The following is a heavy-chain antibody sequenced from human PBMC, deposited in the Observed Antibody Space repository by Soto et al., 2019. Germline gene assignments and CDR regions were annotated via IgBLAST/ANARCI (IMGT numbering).Heavy chain of an antibody. D-gene: IGHD2-21*02. V-gene: IGHV5-51*01. CDR3: ARGDRGEY. J-gene: IGHJ4*02. CDR1: GYSFTSVW. CDR2: SYGDDSET. Sequence: LKISCKGSGYSFTSVWIAGVPQMPWKGMEWMGISYGDDSETRYSPSFQGQVTSSADKSINTAYLQSNSLKASDTAIYYCARGDRGEYWGQGTLVTVSS.